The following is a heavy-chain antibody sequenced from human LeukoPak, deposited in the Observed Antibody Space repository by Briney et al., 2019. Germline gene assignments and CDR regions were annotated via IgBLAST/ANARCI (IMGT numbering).Heavy chain of an antibody. V-gene: IGHV3-7*04. D-gene: IGHD2-8*02. CDR2: IKEDGSEE. CDR3: ATDIYWVAGDV. Sequence: PGGSLRLSCAASEFTFSDSWMSWVRQAPGKGLEWVAAIKEDGSEEYYMDSVKGRFTISRDNAKNSLYLQMNSLRDEDTAVYHCATDIYWVAGDVWGQGTAVSVFS. J-gene: IGHJ6*02. CDR1: EFTFSDSW.